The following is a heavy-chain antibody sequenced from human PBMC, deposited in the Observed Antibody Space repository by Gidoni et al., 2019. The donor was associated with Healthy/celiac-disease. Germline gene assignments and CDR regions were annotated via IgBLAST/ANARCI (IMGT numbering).Heavy chain of an antibody. V-gene: IGHV3-33*01. D-gene: IGHD1-26*01. J-gene: IGHJ4*02. Sequence: QAQPVEPGGGVVQPATSQTLPCAASGVTFSSYGMHWVRQAPGKGLEWVAVIWYDGSNKYYADSVKGRFTISRDNSRNTLYLQMNSLIAEDTAVYYCARDATEVGATPFDYWGQGTLVTVSS. CDR3: ARDATEVGATPFDY. CDR1: GVTFSSYG. CDR2: IWYDGSNK.